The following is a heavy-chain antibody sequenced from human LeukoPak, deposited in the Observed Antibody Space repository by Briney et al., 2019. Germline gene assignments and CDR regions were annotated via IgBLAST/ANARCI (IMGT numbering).Heavy chain of an antibody. J-gene: IGHJ4*02. V-gene: IGHV4-39*01. CDR2: ISYSGSI. CDR3: ATLEIGGYYFDY. Sequence: PSETLSLTCTVSGGSISSRPYYWGWVRQPPGKGLEWIGSISYSGSIHYNPSLKSRVTISVDTSKNHFSLRLSSVTAADTAVYYCATLEIGGYYFDYWGQGTLVTVSS. D-gene: IGHD3-16*01. CDR1: GGSISSRPYY.